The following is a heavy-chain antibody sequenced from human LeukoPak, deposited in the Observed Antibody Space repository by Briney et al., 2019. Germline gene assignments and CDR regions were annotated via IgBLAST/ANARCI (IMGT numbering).Heavy chain of an antibody. V-gene: IGHV3-7*01. Sequence: SGGSLRLSCAASGFPFSSYWMDWVRRAPGKGLEWVASIKQDGGETFYVDSVKGRFTISRDNAKNSLYLQMNSLRAEDTAVYYCTREDHSNYNYWGQGTLVTVSS. CDR3: TREDHSNYNY. D-gene: IGHD4-11*01. CDR1: GFPFSSYW. J-gene: IGHJ4*02. CDR2: IKQDGGET.